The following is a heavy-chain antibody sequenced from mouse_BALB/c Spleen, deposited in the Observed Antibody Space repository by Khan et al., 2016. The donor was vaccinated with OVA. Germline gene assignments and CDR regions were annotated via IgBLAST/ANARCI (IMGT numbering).Heavy chain of an antibody. J-gene: IGHJ2*01. D-gene: IGHD1-2*01. CDR3: ARTARIKY. V-gene: IGHV3-2*02. CDR1: GYSITSGYG. Sequence: VQLKQSGPGLVKPSQSLSLTCTVTGYSITSGYGWNWIRQFPGNKLEWMGYISYSGTTNYTPSLTSLISITRDSSKNQFFLQLNSVTTKDTATYYCARTARIKYWGQGTTLTVSS. CDR2: ISYSGTT.